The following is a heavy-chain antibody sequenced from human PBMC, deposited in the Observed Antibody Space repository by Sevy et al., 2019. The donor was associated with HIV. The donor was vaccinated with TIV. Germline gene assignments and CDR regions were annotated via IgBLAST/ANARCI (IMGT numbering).Heavy chain of an antibody. J-gene: IGHJ3*02. CDR1: GFTFDDYA. Sequence: GGSLRLSCAASGFTFDDYAMHWVRQAPGKGLEWVSGISWNSGSIGYADSVKGRFTISRDNAKNSLYLQMNSLRAEDTALYYCAKDRGGGDRAGDAFDIWGQGTMVTVSS. D-gene: IGHD3-16*01. CDR3: AKDRGGGDRAGDAFDI. CDR2: ISWNSGSI. V-gene: IGHV3-9*01.